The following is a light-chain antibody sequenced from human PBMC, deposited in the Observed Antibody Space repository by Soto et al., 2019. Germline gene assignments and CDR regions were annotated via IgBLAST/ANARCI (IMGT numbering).Light chain of an antibody. Sequence: EIVMTQSPATLSVSPGERATLSCRASQSVSTNLAWYQQKPGQAPRLLIYGASTRATGIPARFSGSGSGTEFTLTISSLQSEDFVVYYCQQYNNRPFTFGPGTKVDI. CDR1: QSVSTN. CDR2: GAS. J-gene: IGKJ3*01. V-gene: IGKV3-15*01. CDR3: QQYNNRPFT.